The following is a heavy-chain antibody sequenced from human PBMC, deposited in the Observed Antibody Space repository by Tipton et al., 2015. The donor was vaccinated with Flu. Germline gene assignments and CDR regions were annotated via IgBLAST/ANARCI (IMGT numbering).Heavy chain of an antibody. J-gene: IGHJ4*02. V-gene: IGHV4-31*02. CDR1: GGSLSSYY. CDR2: ILGNGNT. CDR3: ATLAITALYDFDY. D-gene: IGHD1-20*01. Sequence: LRLSCTVSGGSLSSYYWSWIRQYPGRGLEWIGHILGNGNTFYKPSLKSRFTLPLDTSKTQFSLNVTSVTAADTAVYYCATLAITALYDFDYWGQGTLVTVSS.